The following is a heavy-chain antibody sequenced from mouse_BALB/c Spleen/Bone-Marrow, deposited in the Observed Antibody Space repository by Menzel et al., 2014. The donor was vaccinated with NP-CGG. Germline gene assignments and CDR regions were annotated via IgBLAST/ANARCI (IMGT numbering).Heavy chain of an antibody. V-gene: IGHV1-14*01. D-gene: IGHD2-4*01. CDR1: GYTFTSYV. CDR3: ASRSTMISWFAY. J-gene: IGHJ3*01. CDR2: INPYNDGT. Sequence: CGPELVKPGASVKMSCKASGYTFTSYVMHWVKQKPGQGLEWIGYINPYNDGTKYNEKFKGKATLTSDKSSSTAYMELSSLTSEDSAVYYCASRSTMISWFAYWGQGTLVTVSA.